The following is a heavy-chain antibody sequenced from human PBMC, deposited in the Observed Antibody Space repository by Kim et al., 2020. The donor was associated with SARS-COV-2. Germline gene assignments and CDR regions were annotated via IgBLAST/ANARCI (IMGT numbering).Heavy chain of an antibody. V-gene: IGHV6-1*01. CDR1: GDSVSSNSVA. CDR3: ARSRIGRYEN. CDR2: TYYRSKWYN. D-gene: IGHD3-16*01. J-gene: IGHJ4*02. Sequence: SQTLSLTCAISGDSVSSNSVAWNWIRQSPSRGLEWLGRTYYRSKWYNDYAVSVKSRITINSDTSKDQFSLQLNSVTPEDTAVYYCARSRIGRYENWGQGTLVTVSS.